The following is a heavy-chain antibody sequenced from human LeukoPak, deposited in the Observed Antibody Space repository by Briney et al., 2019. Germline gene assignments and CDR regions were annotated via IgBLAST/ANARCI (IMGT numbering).Heavy chain of an antibody. CDR1: GGSISSSSYY. CDR2: IYYSGST. CDR3: ARHAKAWSSGPYYYFDY. D-gene: IGHD3-22*01. J-gene: IGHJ4*02. V-gene: IGHV4-39*01. Sequence: SETLSLTCTVSGGSISSSSYYWGWIHQPPGKGLEWIGNIYYSGSTYYNPSLKSRVTISVDTSKNHFSLKLSSVTAADTAVYYCARHAKAWSSGPYYYFDYWGQGTLVTVSS.